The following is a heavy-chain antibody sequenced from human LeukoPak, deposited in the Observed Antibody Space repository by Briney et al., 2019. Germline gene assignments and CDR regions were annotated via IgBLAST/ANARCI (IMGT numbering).Heavy chain of an antibody. Sequence: ASVKVSCKASGYTFTSYGISWLRQAPGQGLEWMGWISTYHGKTKYAQKVQGRVTLTTDTSTRTVYMELRSLIPDDTAVYCCARDSNPDYGDYPFDSWGQGTLVTVSS. CDR2: ISTYHGKT. J-gene: IGHJ4*02. D-gene: IGHD4-17*01. CDR1: GYTFTSYG. CDR3: ARDSNPDYGDYPFDS. V-gene: IGHV1-18*01.